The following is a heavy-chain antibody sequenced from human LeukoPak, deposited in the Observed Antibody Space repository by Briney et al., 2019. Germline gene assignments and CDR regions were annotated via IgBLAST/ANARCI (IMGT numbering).Heavy chain of an antibody. V-gene: IGHV1-18*01. CDR3: ARDPTYYDSSGQYFDY. D-gene: IGHD3-22*01. J-gene: IGHJ4*02. CDR1: GYTFASYG. CDR2: ISAYNGNT. Sequence: ASVKVSCKASGYTFASYGISWVRQAPGQGLEWMGWISAYNGNTNYAQKLQGRVTMTTDTSTSTAYMELRSLRSDDTAVCYCARDPTYYDSSGQYFDYWGQGTLVTVSS.